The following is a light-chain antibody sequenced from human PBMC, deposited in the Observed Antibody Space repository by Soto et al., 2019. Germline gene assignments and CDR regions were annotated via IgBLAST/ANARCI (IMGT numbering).Light chain of an antibody. CDR2: GNS. CDR3: QSYDSSLSVVV. Sequence: QSVLTQPPSVSGAPGQRVTISCTGSSSNIGAGYDVHWYQQLPGTAPKLLIYGNSNRPSGVPDRFSGSKSGTSASLAITGLQAEEEADYYCQSYDSSLSVVVFGGGTKVTV. J-gene: IGLJ2*01. V-gene: IGLV1-40*01. CDR1: SSNIGAGYD.